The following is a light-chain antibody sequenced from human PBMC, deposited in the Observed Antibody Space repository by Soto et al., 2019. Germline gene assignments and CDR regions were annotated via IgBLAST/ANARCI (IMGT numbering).Light chain of an antibody. CDR3: ATWDSSLSAGV. CDR1: SSNIGNNY. V-gene: IGLV1-51*01. J-gene: IGLJ2*01. CDR2: DNN. Sequence: QSVLTQPRSVSAAPGQKVTISCSGSSSNIGNNYVSWYQQLPGTAPKLLIYDNNERPSGIPDRFSGSKSGTSATLGITGLQTGDEADYYCATWDSSLSAGVFGGGTKVTVL.